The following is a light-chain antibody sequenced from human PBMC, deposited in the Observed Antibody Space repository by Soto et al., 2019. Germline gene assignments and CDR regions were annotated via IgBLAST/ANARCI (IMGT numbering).Light chain of an antibody. V-gene: IGKV1-39*01. CDR3: QQSYSTPFT. Sequence: DIQMTQSPSSLSASVGDRVPITSRASQSISSYLNWYQQKPGKAPKLLIYAASSLQSGVPSRFSGSGSGTDFTLTISSLQPEDFATYYCQQSYSTPFTFGEGTKVEIK. J-gene: IGKJ4*01. CDR2: AAS. CDR1: QSISSY.